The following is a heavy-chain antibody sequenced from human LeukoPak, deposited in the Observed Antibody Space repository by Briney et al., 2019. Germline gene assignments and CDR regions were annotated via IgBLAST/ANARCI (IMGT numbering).Heavy chain of an antibody. CDR1: GFPFCSYA. D-gene: IGHD3-10*01. V-gene: IGHV3-23*01. CDR3: AKELLWVGELSGTHPEFDY. CDR2: ISGSGGST. Sequence: GGSLRLSCAASGFPFCSYAMSWVRGAPGKGLEWVSAISGSGGSTYYADSVKGRFPISRDNSKNTLYLQMNGLRAEDTAVYCCAKELLWVGELSGTHPEFDYWGQGTLVTVSS. J-gene: IGHJ4*02.